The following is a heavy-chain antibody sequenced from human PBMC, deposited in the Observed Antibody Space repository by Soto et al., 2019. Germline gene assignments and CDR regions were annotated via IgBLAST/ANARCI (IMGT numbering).Heavy chain of an antibody. V-gene: IGHV5-51*01. Sequence: GESLKISCKGSGYSFTSYWIGWVRQMPGKGLEWMGIIYPGDSDTRYSPSFQGQVTISADKSISTAYLQWSSLKASDTAMYYCARHREMTILTGYYGLSYYYYMDVWGKGTTVTVSS. CDR3: ARHREMTILTGYYGLSYYYYMDV. CDR2: IYPGDSDT. CDR1: GYSFTSYW. J-gene: IGHJ6*03. D-gene: IGHD3-9*01.